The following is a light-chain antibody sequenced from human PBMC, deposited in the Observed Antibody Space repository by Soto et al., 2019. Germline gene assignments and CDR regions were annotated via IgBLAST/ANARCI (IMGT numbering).Light chain of an antibody. V-gene: IGLV2-14*03. J-gene: IGLJ2*01. Sequence: QSALTQPASVSGSPGQSITISCTGTSSDVGAYNYVSWYQQHPGKAPKLMIYDVTNRPSGVSNRFSGSKSGNTASLTISGLQAEDEADYYCNSYTRSNTLVLFGGGTKLTVL. CDR3: NSYTRSNTLVL. CDR1: SSDVGAYNY. CDR2: DVT.